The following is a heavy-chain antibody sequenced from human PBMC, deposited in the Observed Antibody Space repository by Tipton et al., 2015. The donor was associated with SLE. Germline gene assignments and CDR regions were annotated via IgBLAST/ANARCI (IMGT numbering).Heavy chain of an antibody. Sequence: SLRLSCAASGFTFSDHYMDWVRQAPGKGLEWVGRIRNKALSYTTEYAASVKGRFNISRDDSKNSLYLQMNSLKTEDTAVYYCASSFFYYFDNWGQGTLVTVSS. V-gene: IGHV3-72*01. CDR1: GFTFSDHY. D-gene: IGHD2-2*01. CDR2: IRNKALSYTT. J-gene: IGHJ4*02. CDR3: ASSFFYYFDN.